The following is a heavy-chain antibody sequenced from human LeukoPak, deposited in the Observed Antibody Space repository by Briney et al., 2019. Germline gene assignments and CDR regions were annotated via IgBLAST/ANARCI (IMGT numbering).Heavy chain of an antibody. Sequence: ASVKVSCKASGYTFTSYDINWVRQATGQGLEWMGWMNPNSGNTGYAQKFQGIVTMTRNTSISTAYMELSSLRSEDTAVYYCARNYDFWSGYYTALYYYYYYGMDVWGQGTTVTVSS. V-gene: IGHV1-8*01. CDR2: MNPNSGNT. CDR3: ARNYDFWSGYYTALYYYYYYGMDV. CDR1: GYTFTSYD. D-gene: IGHD3-3*01. J-gene: IGHJ6*02.